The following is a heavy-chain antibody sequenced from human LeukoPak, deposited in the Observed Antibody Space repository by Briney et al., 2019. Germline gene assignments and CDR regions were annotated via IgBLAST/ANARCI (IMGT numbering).Heavy chain of an antibody. D-gene: IGHD6-13*01. CDR2: ISAYNGNT. Sequence: ASVKVSCKASGYTFTSYDINWIRQAPGQGLEWMGWISAYNGNTNYAQKLQGRVTMTTDTSTSTAYMDLRSLRSDDTAVYYCARDRVAAAGTLYAFDIWGQGTVVTVSS. V-gene: IGHV1-18*01. CDR1: GYTFTSYD. J-gene: IGHJ3*02. CDR3: ARDRVAAAGTLYAFDI.